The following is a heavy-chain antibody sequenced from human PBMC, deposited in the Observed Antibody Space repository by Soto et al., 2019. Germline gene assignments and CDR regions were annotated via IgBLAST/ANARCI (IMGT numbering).Heavy chain of an antibody. V-gene: IGHV3-30-3*01. J-gene: IGHJ4*02. D-gene: IGHD6-6*01. CDR2: ISYDGSNK. CDR3: ARARGVAARPFDY. CDR1: GFTFSSYA. Sequence: GGSLRLSCAASGFTFSSYAMHWVRQAPGKGLEWVAVISYDGSNKYYADSVKGRFTISRDNSKNTLYLQMNSLRAEDTAVYYCARARGVAARPFDYWGQGTLVTVSS.